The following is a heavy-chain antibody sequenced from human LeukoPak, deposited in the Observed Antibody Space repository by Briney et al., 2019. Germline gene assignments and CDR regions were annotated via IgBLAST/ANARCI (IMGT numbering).Heavy chain of an antibody. Sequence: SETLSLTCAVYGGSFSGYYWSWIRQPPGKGLEWIGEINHSGSTNYNPSLKSRVTISVDTSKNQFSLKLSSVTAADTAVYYCARGSLGSSWPPFDYWGQGTLVTVSS. J-gene: IGHJ4*02. V-gene: IGHV4-34*01. CDR1: GGSFSGYY. CDR3: ARGSLGSSWPPFDY. CDR2: INHSGST. D-gene: IGHD6-13*01.